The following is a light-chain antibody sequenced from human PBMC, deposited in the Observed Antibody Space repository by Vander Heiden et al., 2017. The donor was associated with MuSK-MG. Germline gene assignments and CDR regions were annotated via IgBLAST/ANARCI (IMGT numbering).Light chain of an antibody. CDR1: QAISNG. Sequence: DIQVTQSPSSLSASVGDRVTISCRASQAISNGLSWYQHKPGQAPTLLIYSASNLQSGVPSRFSGSGSGTDFTLTISRLHPEDVATYFCLQDDTNPSWRFEQGSKVGI. CDR3: LQDDTNPSWR. J-gene: IGKJ1*01. CDR2: SAS. V-gene: IGKV1-27*01.